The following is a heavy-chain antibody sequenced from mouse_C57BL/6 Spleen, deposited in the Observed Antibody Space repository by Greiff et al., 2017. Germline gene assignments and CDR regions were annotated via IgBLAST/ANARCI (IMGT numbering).Heavy chain of an antibody. CDR3: ARDGVGVDHYWYFDV. CDR1: GYTFTSYW. J-gene: IGHJ1*03. Sequence: QVQLQQSGAELVKPGASVKLSCKASGYTFTSYWMHWVKQRPGQGLEWIGYINPSSGYTKYNQKFKDKATLTADKSSSTAYMQLSSLTSEDSAVYYCARDGVGVDHYWYFDVWGTGTTVTVSS. D-gene: IGHD1-1*01. CDR2: INPSSGYT. V-gene: IGHV1-7*01.